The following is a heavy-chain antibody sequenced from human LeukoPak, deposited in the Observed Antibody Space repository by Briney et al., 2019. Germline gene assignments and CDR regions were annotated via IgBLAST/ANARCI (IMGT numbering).Heavy chain of an antibody. CDR3: ARGQLQRKFDF. Sequence: ASVKVSCKASGYIFTTYYIHWVRQAPGQGLEWMGWTNPSSGGTNYAQNFQGRVTMTRDTSISIAYMELSRLTSDDTAVYYCARGQLQRKFDFWGQGTLVTFSS. CDR1: GYIFTTYY. J-gene: IGHJ4*02. D-gene: IGHD4-23*01. CDR2: TNPSSGGT. V-gene: IGHV1-2*02.